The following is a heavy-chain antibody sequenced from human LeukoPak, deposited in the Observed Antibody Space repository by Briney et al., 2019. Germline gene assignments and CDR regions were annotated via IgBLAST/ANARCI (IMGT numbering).Heavy chain of an antibody. D-gene: IGHD3-9*01. CDR3: ARDLVLRYFDWLFTDTAMAPFDY. CDR1: GFTFSSYS. Sequence: PGGSLRLSCAASGFTFSSYSMNWVRQAPGKGLEWVSSISSSSSYIYYADSVKGRFTISRDNAKNSLYLQMNSLRAEDTAVYYCARDLVLRYFDWLFTDTAMAPFDYWGQGTLVTVSS. V-gene: IGHV3-21*01. CDR2: ISSSSSYI. J-gene: IGHJ4*02.